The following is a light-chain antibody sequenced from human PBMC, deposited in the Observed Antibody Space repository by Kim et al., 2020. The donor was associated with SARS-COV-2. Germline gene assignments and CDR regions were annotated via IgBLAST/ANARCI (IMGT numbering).Light chain of an antibody. J-gene: IGLJ3*02. V-gene: IGLV3-25*03. Sequence: SQGQTARITCSGDALPKHYAYWYQQKPGQAPVLVIYKDSERPSGIPGRFAGSSSGTTVTLTISGVQAEDEADYYCQSADSSGTYWVFGGGTQLTVL. CDR3: QSADSSGTYWV. CDR2: KDS. CDR1: ALPKHY.